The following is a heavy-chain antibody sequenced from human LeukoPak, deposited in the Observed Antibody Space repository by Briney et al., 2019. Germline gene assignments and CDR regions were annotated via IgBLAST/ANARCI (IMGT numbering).Heavy chain of an antibody. Sequence: ASVKVSCKASGYTFTSYGISWVRQAPGQGLEWMGWISAYNGNTNYAQKLQGRVTMTTDTSTSTAYMELRSLRSDDTAVYYCARVPAYCSGGSCPEYFQHWGQGTLVTVSS. CDR1: GYTFTSYG. J-gene: IGHJ1*01. CDR2: ISAYNGNT. CDR3: ARVPAYCSGGSCPEYFQH. D-gene: IGHD2-15*01. V-gene: IGHV1-18*01.